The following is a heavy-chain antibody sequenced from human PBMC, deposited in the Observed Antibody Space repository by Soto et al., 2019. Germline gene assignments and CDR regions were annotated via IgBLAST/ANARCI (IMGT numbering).Heavy chain of an antibody. CDR1: GGTFSSYA. Sequence: VKVSCKASGGTFSSYAISWVRQAPGQGLEWMGGIIPIFGTANYAQKFQGRVTITADESTSTAYMELSSLRSEDTAVYYCARAAPRYCSGGSCYSGRDYWGQGTLVTV. CDR2: IIPIFGTA. J-gene: IGHJ4*02. D-gene: IGHD2-15*01. V-gene: IGHV1-69*13. CDR3: ARAAPRYCSGGSCYSGRDY.